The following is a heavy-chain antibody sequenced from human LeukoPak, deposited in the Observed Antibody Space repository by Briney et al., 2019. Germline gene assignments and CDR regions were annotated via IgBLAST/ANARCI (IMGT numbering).Heavy chain of an antibody. CDR2: ISWNSGSI. J-gene: IGHJ6*03. CDR3: AKDLSALLPGAHNYMDV. V-gene: IGHV3-9*01. CDR1: GFTFHDYA. D-gene: IGHD3-3*02. Sequence: GGSLRLSCAASGFTFHDYAMHWVRQAPGKGLEWVSGISWNSGSIGYADSVKGRFTISRDNAKNSLYLQMNSLRAEDTALYYCAKDLSALLPGAHNYMDVWGKGTTVTISS.